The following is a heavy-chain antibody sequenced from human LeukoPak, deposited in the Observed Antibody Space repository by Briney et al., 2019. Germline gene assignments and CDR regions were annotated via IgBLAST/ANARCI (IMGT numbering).Heavy chain of an antibody. CDR2: INFSGST. V-gene: IGHV4-59*01. D-gene: IGHD6-13*01. CDR1: GDSMRGYF. CDR3: ATYSSSLEYFHP. Sequence: SETLSLTCTVSGDSMRGYFWSWIRQPPGKGLEWIADINFSGSTNYNPSLRSRVAMSIDTSKNQFSLKLSSVTAADTAVYYCATYSSSLEYFHPWGQGTPVTVSS. J-gene: IGHJ1*01.